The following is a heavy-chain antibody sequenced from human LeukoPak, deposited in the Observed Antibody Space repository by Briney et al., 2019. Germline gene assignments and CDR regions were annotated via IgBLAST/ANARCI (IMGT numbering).Heavy chain of an antibody. J-gene: IGHJ4*02. CDR1: GFTFNSYG. D-gene: IGHD2-2*01. CDR3: PRDLAVGCTRTCCSGGFGY. V-gene: IGHV3-33*01. Sequence: SLRLSCAASGFTFNSYGMLWLRQAPGKGLEWVVVIWYDGSNKYYVDSVKGRFTISRDNSKNTLYLQMNSLRAEDTAVYYCPRDLAVGCTRTCCSGGFGYWGQGTLVTVSS. CDR2: IWYDGSNK.